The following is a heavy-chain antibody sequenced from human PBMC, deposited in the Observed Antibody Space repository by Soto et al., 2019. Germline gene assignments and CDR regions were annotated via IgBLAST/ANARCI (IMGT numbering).Heavy chain of an antibody. Sequence: ASVKVSCKASGYTFNSHSISWVRQAPGQGLEWMGRISADNGNTNYAQKFRGRVTMTTDTSTSTVYMELRNLRSDDTAVYYCARCIQQDYYYGMDVWGQGTTVTVSS. CDR1: GYTFNSHS. D-gene: IGHD5-18*01. V-gene: IGHV1-18*01. CDR3: ARCIQQDYYYGMDV. CDR2: ISADNGNT. J-gene: IGHJ6*02.